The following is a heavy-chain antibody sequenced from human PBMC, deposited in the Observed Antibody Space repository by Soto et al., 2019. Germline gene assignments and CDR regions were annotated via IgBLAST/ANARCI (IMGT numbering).Heavy chain of an antibody. Sequence: SETLSLTYAVSGGSISSGGYSWSWIRQPPGKGLEWVGYIYYSGSTYYNPSLKSRVTISVDTSKNQFSLKLSSVTAADTAVYYCARRYGDAFDFWGQGTLVTVSS. CDR1: GGSISSGGYS. J-gene: IGHJ4*02. D-gene: IGHD4-17*01. CDR3: ARRYGDAFDF. V-gene: IGHV4-30-4*07. CDR2: IYYSGST.